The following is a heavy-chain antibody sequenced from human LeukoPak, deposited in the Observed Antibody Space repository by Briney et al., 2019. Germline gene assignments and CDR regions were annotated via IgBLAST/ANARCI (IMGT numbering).Heavy chain of an antibody. D-gene: IGHD3-22*01. CDR2: IIPIFGTA. V-gene: IGHV1-69*05. Sequence: GASVKVSCKASGGTFSSYAISWVRQAPGQGLEWMGGIIPIFGTANYAQKFQGRVTITTDESTSTAYMELSSLRSEDPAVYYCARALMGSSGLDYWGQGTLVTVSS. CDR3: ARALMGSSGLDY. CDR1: GGTFSSYA. J-gene: IGHJ4*02.